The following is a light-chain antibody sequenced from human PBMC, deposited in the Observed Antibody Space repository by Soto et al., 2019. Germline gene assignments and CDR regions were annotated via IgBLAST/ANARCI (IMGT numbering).Light chain of an antibody. V-gene: IGLV1-44*01. CDR2: SNN. Sequence: QSVLTQPPSVSGTPGQTVTFFCSGSSSNIGTKTVNWYQQVPGTAPKLLIYSNNQRPSGVPDRFSGSKSGTSASLAISGLQSEDEADYYCAAWDDSLNGRYVFGTGTKVT. J-gene: IGLJ1*01. CDR1: SSNIGTKT. CDR3: AAWDDSLNGRYV.